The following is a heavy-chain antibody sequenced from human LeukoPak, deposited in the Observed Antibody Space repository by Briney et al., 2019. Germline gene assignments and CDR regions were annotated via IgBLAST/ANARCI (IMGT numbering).Heavy chain of an antibody. D-gene: IGHD2-2*01. CDR2: ISTSSRYI. Sequence: GGSLRLSCAASGFTFSSFDMNWVRQASGKGLKWVSSISTSSRYIYYRDSVKGRFTISRDDAKNSLYLQMNSLRVEDTAVYYCARADCSGSTCYLRRSWFDPWGQGTLVTVSS. CDR3: ARADCSGSTCYLRRSWFDP. CDR1: GFTFSSFD. J-gene: IGHJ5*02. V-gene: IGHV3-21*01.